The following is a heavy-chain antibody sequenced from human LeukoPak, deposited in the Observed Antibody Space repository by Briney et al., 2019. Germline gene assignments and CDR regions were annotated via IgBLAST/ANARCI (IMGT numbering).Heavy chain of an antibody. V-gene: IGHV5-51*01. J-gene: IGHJ5*02. CDR3: ARQRSARFLEWLFDP. Sequence: GESLQISCQGSGYIFTSYWIGWVRQLPGKGLEWMGIIYPGDSDTRYSPSFQGQVTISADKSISTAYLQWSSLKASDTAMYYCARQRSARFLEWLFDPWGQGTLVTVSS. D-gene: IGHD3-3*01. CDR2: IYPGDSDT. CDR1: GYIFTSYW.